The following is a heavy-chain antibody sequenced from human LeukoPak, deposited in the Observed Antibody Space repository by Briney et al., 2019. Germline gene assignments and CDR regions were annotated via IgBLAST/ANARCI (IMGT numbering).Heavy chain of an antibody. D-gene: IGHD6-6*01. CDR3: ARDSSSEGPLDY. Sequence: GGSLKLSCAASGFTFSASAVHWVRQASGKGLEWIGRIRSKANNYAAAYAGSLKGRFTVSRDDSKNTAYLQMNSLKTEDSAVYFCARDSSSEGPLDYWGQGTLVAVSS. V-gene: IGHV3-73*01. CDR2: IRSKANNYAA. CDR1: GFTFSASA. J-gene: IGHJ4*02.